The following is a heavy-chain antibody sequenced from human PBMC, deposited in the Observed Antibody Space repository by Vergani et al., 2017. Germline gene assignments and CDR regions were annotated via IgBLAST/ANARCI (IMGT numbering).Heavy chain of an antibody. J-gene: IGHJ6*03. Sequence: QVQLQESGPGLVKPSQTLSLTCTVSGGSISSGSYYWSWIRQPPGKGLEWIGEINHSGSTNYNPSLKSRVTISVDTSKNQFSLKLSSVTAADTAVYYCARLAMFWSGYYWRTVPYYYYMDVWGKGTTVTVSS. D-gene: IGHD3-3*01. V-gene: IGHV4-39*07. CDR3: ARLAMFWSGYYWRTVPYYYYMDV. CDR2: INHSGST. CDR1: GGSISSGSYY.